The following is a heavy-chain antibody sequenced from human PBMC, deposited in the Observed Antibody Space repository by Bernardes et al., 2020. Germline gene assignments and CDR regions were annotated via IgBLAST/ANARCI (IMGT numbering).Heavy chain of an antibody. CDR1: GFNFDDYA. V-gene: IGHV3-9*01. CDR2: ISWNSNSI. Sequence: GGSLRLSCAASGFNFDDYAMHWVRQVPGKGLEWVSGISWNSNSIDYVDSVKGRFIISRDNAKNSLYLQMNSLRTEDTALYYCANADAMGAALDFWGQGTLVTVSS. CDR3: ANADAMGAALDF. J-gene: IGHJ4*02. D-gene: IGHD6-6*01.